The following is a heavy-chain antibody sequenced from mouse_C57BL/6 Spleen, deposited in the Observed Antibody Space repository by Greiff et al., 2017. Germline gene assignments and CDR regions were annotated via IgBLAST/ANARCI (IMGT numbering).Heavy chain of an antibody. D-gene: IGHD1-1*01. CDR1: GYTFTDYY. Sequence: EVQLQQSGPELVKPGASVKIPCKASGYTFTDYYMDWVKQSPGKSLEWIGDINPNNGGTIYNQKFKGKATLTVDKSSSTAYMQLRSLTSEDTAVYYCARVFITTVVDYWYFDGWGTGTTVTVAS. CDR2: INPNNGGT. CDR3: ARVFITTVVDYWYFDG. V-gene: IGHV1-18*01. J-gene: IGHJ1*03.